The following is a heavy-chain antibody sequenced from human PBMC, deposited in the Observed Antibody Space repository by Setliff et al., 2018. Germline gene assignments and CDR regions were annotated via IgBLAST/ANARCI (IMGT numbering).Heavy chain of an antibody. Sequence: ASVKVSCKTSGYPFIEHYVNWVRQAPGQGLEWMGWIRPNGGGTHYAQKFQGRVTMTRDTANSTVYMDLSSLTSNDTAIYYCARGGGSYRAGNSRPTYWFDPLGQGTLVTVSS. J-gene: IGHJ5*02. CDR1: GYPFIEHY. V-gene: IGHV1-2*02. CDR3: ARGGGSYRAGNSRPTYWFDP. D-gene: IGHD2-21*01. CDR2: IRPNGGGT.